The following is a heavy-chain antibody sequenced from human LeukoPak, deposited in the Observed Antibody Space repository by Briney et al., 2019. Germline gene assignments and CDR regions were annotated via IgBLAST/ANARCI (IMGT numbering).Heavy chain of an antibody. CDR2: INHSGST. Sequence: SETLSLTCAVYGGSFSGYYWSWIRQPPGKGLEWIGEINHSGSTNYNPSLESRVTISVDTSKNQFSLKLSSVTAADTAVYYCARGLLRYFDWSVGYWGQGTLVTVSS. CDR1: GGSFSGYY. CDR3: ARGLLRYFDWSVGY. V-gene: IGHV4-34*01. D-gene: IGHD3-9*01. J-gene: IGHJ4*02.